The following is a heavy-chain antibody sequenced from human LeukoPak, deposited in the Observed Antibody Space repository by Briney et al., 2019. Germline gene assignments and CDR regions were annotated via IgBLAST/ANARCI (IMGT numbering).Heavy chain of an antibody. CDR2: IDRDGRVQ. J-gene: IGHJ4*02. V-gene: IGHV3-7*01. D-gene: IGHD5-12*01. CDR1: GFTTHYW. Sequence: GGSLRLSCTASGFTTHYWLNWVRQSPGKGLEWVANIDRDGRVQHYVDSVEGRFTISRDNAKNSLYLQMNSLRAEDTAVYYCARDLRVGSGYDTWGQGTLVTVSS. CDR3: ARDLRVGSGYDT.